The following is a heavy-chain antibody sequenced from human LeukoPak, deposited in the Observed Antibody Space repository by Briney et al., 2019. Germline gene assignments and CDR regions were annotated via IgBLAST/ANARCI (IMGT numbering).Heavy chain of an antibody. CDR2: MYYSGSV. J-gene: IGHJ4*02. CDR3: ARILARGSSSFLY. D-gene: IGHD6-13*01. V-gene: IGHV4-39*07. Sequence: SETLSLTCTVSGGSISSNSYYWGWIRQPPGKGLGWIGSMYYSGSVVYNPSLKSRVTMSVDTSNNQFSLKLSSVTAADTAVYYCARILARGSSSFLYWGQGTLVTVSS. CDR1: GGSISSNSYY.